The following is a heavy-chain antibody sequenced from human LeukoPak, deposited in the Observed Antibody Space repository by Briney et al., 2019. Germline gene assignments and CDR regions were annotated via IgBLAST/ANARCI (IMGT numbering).Heavy chain of an antibody. CDR1: GFTFSSYA. Sequence: GSLRLSCAASGFTFSSYAMGWVRQSPGKGLEWIGSIYDSRTIYYNPSLNSRVTISAVTSKNQFSLQLNSVTAADTAVYYCARHDGRSGGTMGALDSWGQGSLVTVSS. CDR3: ARHDGRSGGTMGALDS. V-gene: IGHV4-39*01. CDR2: IYDSRTI. J-gene: IGHJ4*02. D-gene: IGHD4-23*01.